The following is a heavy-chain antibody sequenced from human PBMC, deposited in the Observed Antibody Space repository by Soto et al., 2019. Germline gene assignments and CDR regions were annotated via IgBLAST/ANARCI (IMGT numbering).Heavy chain of an antibody. CDR1: GGSISSYY. V-gene: IGHV4-59*01. CDR2: IYYSGST. D-gene: IGHD3-3*01. CDR3: ARVDTIFGVVTRPRIAWFDP. Sequence: SETLSLTCTVSGGSISSYYWSWIRQPPGKGLEWIGYIYYSGSTNYNPSLKSRVTISVDTSKNQFSLKLSSVTAADTAVYYCARVDTIFGVVTRPRIAWFDPWGQGTLVTVSS. J-gene: IGHJ5*02.